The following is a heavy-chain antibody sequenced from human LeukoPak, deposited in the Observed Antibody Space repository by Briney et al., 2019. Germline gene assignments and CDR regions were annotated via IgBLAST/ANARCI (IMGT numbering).Heavy chain of an antibody. D-gene: IGHD5-18*01. V-gene: IGHV3-74*01. CDR2: INSDGSST. CDR3: ARGGAAMAYY. Sequence: GGSLRLSCAASGSNFSSYWMHWVRQAPGKGLVWVSRINSDGSSTSYADSMKGRSTISRDNAKNTLYLQMNSLRVEDTAVYYCARGGAAMAYYWGQGTLVTVSS. J-gene: IGHJ4*02. CDR1: GSNFSSYW.